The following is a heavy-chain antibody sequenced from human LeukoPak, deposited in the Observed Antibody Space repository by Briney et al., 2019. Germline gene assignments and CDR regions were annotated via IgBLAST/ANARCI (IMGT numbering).Heavy chain of an antibody. CDR2: ISYDGSNK. Sequence: PAGGSLRLSCAASGFTFSSYGMHWVRQAPGKGLEWVAVISYDGSNKYYADSVKGRFTISRDNSKNTLYLQMNSLRAEDTAVYYCAKDSTAAGTRGYWGQGTLVTVSS. J-gene: IGHJ4*02. CDR1: GFTFSSYG. D-gene: IGHD6-13*01. V-gene: IGHV3-30*18. CDR3: AKDSTAAGTRGY.